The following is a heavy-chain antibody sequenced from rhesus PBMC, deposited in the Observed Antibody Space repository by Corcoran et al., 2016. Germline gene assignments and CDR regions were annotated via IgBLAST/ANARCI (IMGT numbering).Heavy chain of an antibody. CDR1: GGSLSGYYL. Sequence: QVQLQESGPGVVKPSETLSLTCAVSGGSLSGYYLWSWIRQPPGKGLEWIGYIYGGSGSTSYNPSLKSRVIISIDTSKNQFSLKLSSVTAADTAVYYCAREIAAAGTGYWGQGVLVTVSS. CDR3: AREIAAAGTGY. D-gene: IGHD6-31*01. CDR2: IYGGSGST. V-gene: IGHV4S7*01. J-gene: IGHJ4*01.